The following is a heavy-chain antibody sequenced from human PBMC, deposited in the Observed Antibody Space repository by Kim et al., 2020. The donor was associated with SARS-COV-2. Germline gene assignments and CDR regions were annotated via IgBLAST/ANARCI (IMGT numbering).Heavy chain of an antibody. J-gene: IGHJ6*02. CDR3: AREGDIAVAGYGMDV. Sequence: AGTVKGRVTISRDNSKNTLYLQMNSLGAEDTAVYYCAREGDIAVAGYGMDVWGQGTTVTVSS. D-gene: IGHD6-19*01. V-gene: IGHV3-30*07.